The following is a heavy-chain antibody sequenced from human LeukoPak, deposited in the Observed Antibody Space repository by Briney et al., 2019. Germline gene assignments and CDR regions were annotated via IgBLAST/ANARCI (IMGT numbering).Heavy chain of an antibody. CDR2: ISTSSIYI. V-gene: IGHV3-21*01. Sequence: GGSLRLSCAASGFTFSSYNMNWVRRAPGKGLEWVSSISTSSIYIYYADSVKGRFTISRDNAKNSLYLQMNSLRAEDTAVYYCARDLGYGSGSYPPPPWGQGTLVTVSS. D-gene: IGHD3-10*01. J-gene: IGHJ5*02. CDR1: GFTFSSYN. CDR3: ARDLGYGSGSYPPPP.